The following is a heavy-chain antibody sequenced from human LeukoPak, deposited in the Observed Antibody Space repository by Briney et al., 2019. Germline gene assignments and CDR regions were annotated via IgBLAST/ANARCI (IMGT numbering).Heavy chain of an antibody. CDR1: GFTFSGYR. D-gene: IGHD3-16*01. CDR3: ARGLGARGDY. CDR2: INWNGGST. V-gene: IGHV3-20*04. Sequence: GGSLRLSCAASGFTFSGYRMNWVRQAPGKGLEWVSGINWNGGSTGYADSVKGRFTISRDNAKNSLYLQLNSLRAEDTALYYCARGLGARGDYWGQGTLVTVSS. J-gene: IGHJ4*02.